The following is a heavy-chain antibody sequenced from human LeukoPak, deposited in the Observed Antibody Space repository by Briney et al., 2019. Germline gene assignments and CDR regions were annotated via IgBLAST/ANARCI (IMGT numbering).Heavy chain of an antibody. Sequence: SETLSLTCTVSGGSIRSYYWSWIRQPPGKGLKWIGYIHYSGSTTYNPFLKSRITISVDTSKNQFSLKLSSVTAADTAVYFCARDFGGSDGYTGYWYFDLWGRGTLVTVSS. CDR2: IHYSGST. CDR1: GGSIRSYY. V-gene: IGHV4-59*01. D-gene: IGHD5-24*01. J-gene: IGHJ2*01. CDR3: ARDFGGSDGYTGYWYFDL.